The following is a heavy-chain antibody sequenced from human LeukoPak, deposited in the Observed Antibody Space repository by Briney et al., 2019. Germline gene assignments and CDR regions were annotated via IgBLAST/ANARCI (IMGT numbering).Heavy chain of an antibody. CDR3: ARTISSASWGLDY. D-gene: IGHD2-2*01. J-gene: IGHJ4*02. V-gene: IGHV3-48*02. CDR1: GFTVSSNY. CDR2: ISSSSSTI. Sequence: GGSLRLSCAASGFTVSSNYMSWVRQTPGKGLEWVSHISSSSSTIYYADSVKGRFTISRDNAKNSLYLQMNSLRDEDTAVYYCARTISSASWGLDYWGQGTLVTVSS.